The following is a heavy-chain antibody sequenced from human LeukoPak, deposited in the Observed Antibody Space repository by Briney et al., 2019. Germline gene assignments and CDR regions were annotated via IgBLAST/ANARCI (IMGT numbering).Heavy chain of an antibody. Sequence: GASVKVSCKASGGTFMSYAISWVRQAPGQGLEWMGGIIPIFGTANYAQKFQGRVTITTDESTSTAYMELSSLRSEDTAVYYCARDGQLPRTGPNYYYYMDVWGKGTTVTVSS. D-gene: IGHD6-6*01. V-gene: IGHV1-69*05. J-gene: IGHJ6*03. CDR1: GGTFMSYA. CDR2: IIPIFGTA. CDR3: ARDGQLPRTGPNYYYYMDV.